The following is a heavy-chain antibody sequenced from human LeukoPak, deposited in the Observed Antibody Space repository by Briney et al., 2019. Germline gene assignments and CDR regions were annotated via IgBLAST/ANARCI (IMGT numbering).Heavy chain of an antibody. D-gene: IGHD3-9*01. V-gene: IGHV1-18*01. CDR2: ISANSGDT. CDR3: ARDKRYAFDN. CDR1: GYTFSSHG. J-gene: IGHJ4*02. Sequence: ASVRVSCKTAGYTFSSHGISWVRQAPGQGLEWMGWISANSGDTKFAQKFQGRVTMTTETSTNTAYMELRSLRFDDTAIYYCARDKRYAFDNWGQGTLVSVSS.